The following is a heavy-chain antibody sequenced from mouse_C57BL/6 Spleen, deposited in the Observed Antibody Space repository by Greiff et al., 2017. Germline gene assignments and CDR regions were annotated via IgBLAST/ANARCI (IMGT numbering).Heavy chain of an antibody. CDR2: ISGGGGNT. Sequence: EVQLVESGGGLVKPGGSLKLSCAASGFTFSSYTMSWVRQTPEKRLEWVATISGGGGNTYYPDSVKGRFTISRDNAKNTLYLQMSSLRSEDTALYYCARQNDYIWYFDVWGTGTTVTVSS. J-gene: IGHJ1*03. CDR3: ARQNDYIWYFDV. D-gene: IGHD2-4*01. CDR1: GFTFSSYT. V-gene: IGHV5-9*01.